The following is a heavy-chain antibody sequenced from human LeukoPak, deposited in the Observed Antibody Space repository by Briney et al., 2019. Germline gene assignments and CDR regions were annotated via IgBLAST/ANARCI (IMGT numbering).Heavy chain of an antibody. CDR1: GGSISSSSYY. CDR3: ARRRRAESMWLARDSDY. D-gene: IGHD6-19*01. V-gene: IGHV4-39*01. J-gene: IGHJ4*02. Sequence: SETLSLTCTVSGGSISSSSYYWGWIRQPPGKGLEWIGSIYYSGSTYYNPSLKSRVTISVDTSKNQFSLKLSSVTAADTAVYYCARRRRAESMWLARDSDYWGQGTLVTVSS. CDR2: IYYSGST.